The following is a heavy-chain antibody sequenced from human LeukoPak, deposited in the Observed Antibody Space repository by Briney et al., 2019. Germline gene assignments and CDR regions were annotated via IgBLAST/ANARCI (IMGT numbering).Heavy chain of an antibody. CDR1: GFTFSSYG. D-gene: IGHD4-23*01. V-gene: IGHV3-30*03. Sequence: GGSLRLSCAASGFTFSSYGMHWVRQAPGKGLEWVAVISYDGSNKYYADSVKGRFTISRDNAKNSLYLQMNSLRAEDTAVYYCARVHGGNSFDYWGQGTLVTVSS. CDR2: ISYDGSNK. CDR3: ARVHGGNSFDY. J-gene: IGHJ4*02.